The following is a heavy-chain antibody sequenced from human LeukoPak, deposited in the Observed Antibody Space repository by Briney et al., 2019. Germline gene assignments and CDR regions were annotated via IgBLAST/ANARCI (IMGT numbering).Heavy chain of an antibody. CDR3: AKDLRFLFDY. V-gene: IGHV3-23*01. CDR1: GFTFSSYA. J-gene: IGHJ4*02. CDR2: ISGSGGST. D-gene: IGHD2/OR15-2a*01. Sequence: GGSLRLSCAASGFTFSSYAMSWVRQAPGKGLEWVSAISGSGGSTYYADSVEGRFIISRDNSKNTLYLQMNSLRAEDTAVYYCAKDLRFLFDYWGQGTLVTVSS.